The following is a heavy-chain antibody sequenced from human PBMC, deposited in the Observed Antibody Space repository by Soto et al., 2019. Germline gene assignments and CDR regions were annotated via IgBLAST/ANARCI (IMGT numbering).Heavy chain of an antibody. V-gene: IGHV4-34*01. CDR2: INHSGST. CDR3: ARVPPRLHFDY. J-gene: IGHJ4*02. Sequence: SETLSLTCAVYGGSFSGYYWSWIRQPPGKGLEWIGEINHSGSTNYNPSLKSRVTISVDTSKNQFSLKLSSETAADTAVYYCARVPPRLHFDYWGQGTLVTVSS. CDR1: GGSFSGYY.